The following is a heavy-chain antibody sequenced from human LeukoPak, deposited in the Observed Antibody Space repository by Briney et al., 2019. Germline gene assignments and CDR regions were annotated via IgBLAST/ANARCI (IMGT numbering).Heavy chain of an antibody. CDR2: ISSSSSYI. V-gene: IGHV3-21*01. CDR3: AREGGSEAFDI. CDR1: GFTFSSYS. D-gene: IGHD3-16*01. J-gene: IGHJ3*02. Sequence: KPGGSLRLSCALSGFTFSSYSMNWVRQAPGKGLEWVSSISSSSSYIYYADSVKGRFTISRDNAKNSLYLQMNSLRAEDTAVYYCAREGGSEAFDIWGQGTMVTVSS.